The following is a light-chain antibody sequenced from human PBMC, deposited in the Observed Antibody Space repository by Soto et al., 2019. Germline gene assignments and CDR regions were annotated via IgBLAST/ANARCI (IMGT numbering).Light chain of an antibody. J-gene: IGKJ2*01. V-gene: IGKV1-39*01. Sequence: DIQMTQSPSSLSASVGDRVTITCRASQSISSYLNWYQQKPGNAPKLLITTSGTLQRGVPSRFSGSGSGTDFTLTITSLQREDFATYFCQQTYSTPYTFGQGTKLEVK. CDR2: TSG. CDR1: QSISSY. CDR3: QQTYSTPYT.